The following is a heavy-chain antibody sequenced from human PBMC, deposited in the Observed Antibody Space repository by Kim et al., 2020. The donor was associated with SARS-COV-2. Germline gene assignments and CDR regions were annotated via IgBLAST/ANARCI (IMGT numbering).Heavy chain of an antibody. Sequence: YNPPLKSRVTISVDTSKNQFSLKLSSVTAADTAVYYCARAGSGSYFAGGYWGQGTLVTVSS. D-gene: IGHD3-10*01. CDR3: ARAGSGSYFAGGY. J-gene: IGHJ4*02. V-gene: IGHV4-30-2*04.